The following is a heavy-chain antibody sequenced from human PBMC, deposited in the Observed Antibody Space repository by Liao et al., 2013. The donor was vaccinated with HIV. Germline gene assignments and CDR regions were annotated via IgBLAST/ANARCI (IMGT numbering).Heavy chain of an antibody. V-gene: IGHV4-4*07. CDR2: IYTSETT. J-gene: IGHJ3*02. CDR3: ARGKGVWDAFDI. D-gene: IGHD3-16*01. CDR1: GGSVTSYY. Sequence: QVQLQESGPGLVKPSETLSLTCTVSGGSVTSYYWSWIRQPAGRGLEWIGRIYTSETTNYNPSLKSRVTISVDTSKNQFSLKLSSVTAADTAVYYCARGKGVWDAFDIWGQGTMVTVSS.